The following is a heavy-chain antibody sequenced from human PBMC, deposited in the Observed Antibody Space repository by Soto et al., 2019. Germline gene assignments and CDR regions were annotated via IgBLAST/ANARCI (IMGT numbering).Heavy chain of an antibody. V-gene: IGHV4-4*07. J-gene: IGHJ5*02. CDR3: ARHYSSGSRNWFDP. Sequence: SETLSLTCTVAGGSISSYYWSWIRQPAGKGLEWIGRIYTSGSTNYNPSHRSRVTISVDTSKNQFSLKLSYVTAADTAVFYCARHYSSGSRNWFDPWGQGTLVTVSS. D-gene: IGHD6-19*01. CDR1: GGSISSYY. CDR2: IYTSGST.